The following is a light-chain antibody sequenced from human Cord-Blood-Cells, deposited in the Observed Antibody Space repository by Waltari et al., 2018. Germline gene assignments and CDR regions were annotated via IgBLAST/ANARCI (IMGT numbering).Light chain of an antibody. CDR2: AAS. CDR3: QQSYSTLGT. Sequence: DIQMTTSPSSLSASVGDRVTITCRASQSISSYLNWYQQKPGKAPKLLIYAASSLQSGVPSRFSGSGSGTDFTLTISSLQPEDFATYYCQQSYSTLGTFGQGTKVEIK. V-gene: IGKV1-39*01. CDR1: QSISSY. J-gene: IGKJ1*01.